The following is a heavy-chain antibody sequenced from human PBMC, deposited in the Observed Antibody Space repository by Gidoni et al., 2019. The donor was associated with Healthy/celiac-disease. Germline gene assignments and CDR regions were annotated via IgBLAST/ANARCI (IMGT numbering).Heavy chain of an antibody. CDR2: IEHSGST. J-gene: IGHJ5*02. CDR1: RGSTSSGGYS. V-gene: IGHV4-30-2*01. CDR3: AGHVRGEYCSGGSCYGTFWFDP. Sequence: QLQLQESGSGLLKPSPTLSLTCPVSRGSTSSGGYSWRWSRQPPGKGLEWIGYIEHSGSTNYNPSLKSRVTVSVDRSKNQFSLKLSSVTSADTAVYYCAGHVRGEYCSGGSCYGTFWFDPWGQGTLVTVSS. D-gene: IGHD2-15*01.